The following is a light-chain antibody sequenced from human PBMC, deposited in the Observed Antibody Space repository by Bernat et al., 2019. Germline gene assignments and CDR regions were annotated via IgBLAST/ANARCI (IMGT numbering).Light chain of an antibody. J-gene: IGLJ2*01. CDR2: NNN. V-gene: IGLV1-51*01. CDR3: GACDTDLRGF. CDR1: SSSIVNNY. Sequence: QSVLMQPPSVSAAPGQRVSIYCSASSSSIVNNYISWYQQLPGKSPKLLIYNNNKRPSGIPDRFSGSKSGPSATLDISGLQTGDEADYYCGACDTDLRGFFGGGTKLTVL.